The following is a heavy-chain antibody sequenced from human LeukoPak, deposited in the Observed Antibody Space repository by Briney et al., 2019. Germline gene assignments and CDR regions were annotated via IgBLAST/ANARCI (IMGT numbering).Heavy chain of an antibody. CDR2: MNPKSGNT. D-gene: IGHD2-8*01. CDR3: ARARYCTNGVCHSWGDY. J-gene: IGHJ4*02. V-gene: IGHV1-8*03. CDR1: GGTFSSYA. Sequence: ASVKVSCKASGGTFSSYAISWVRQAPGQGLEWMGWMNPKSGNTGYAQKFQGRVTLTRDTSTGTAYMELSSLRSEDTAVYYCARARYCTNGVCHSWGDYWGQGTLVTVSS.